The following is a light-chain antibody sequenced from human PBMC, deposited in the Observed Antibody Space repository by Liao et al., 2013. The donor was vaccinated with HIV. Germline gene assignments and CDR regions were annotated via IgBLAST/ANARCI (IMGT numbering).Light chain of an antibody. CDR1: KLGDKY. CDR2: QDT. CDR3: QAWDSTIGV. Sequence: SYELTQAPSVSVSPGQTASITCSGDKLGDKYACWYQQKPGQSPVLVIYQDTMRPSGIPERFSGSKSGNTATLTISGTQAVDEAAYYCQAWDSTIGVFGGGTKLTVL. V-gene: IGLV3-1*01. J-gene: IGLJ3*02.